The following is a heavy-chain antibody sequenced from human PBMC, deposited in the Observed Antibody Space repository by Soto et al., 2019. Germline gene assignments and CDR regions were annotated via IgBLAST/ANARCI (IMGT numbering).Heavy chain of an antibody. CDR2: INHSGST. CDR1: GGSFSGYY. D-gene: IGHD2-2*02. CDR3: ARKFYYCSSTSCYRGAFDI. V-gene: IGHV4-34*01. J-gene: IGHJ3*02. Sequence: SETLSLTCAVYGGSFSGYYWSWTRQPPGKGLEWIGEINHSGSTNYNPSLKSRVTISVDTSKNQFSLKLSSVTAADTAVYYCARKFYYCSSTSCYRGAFDIWGQGTMVTVSS.